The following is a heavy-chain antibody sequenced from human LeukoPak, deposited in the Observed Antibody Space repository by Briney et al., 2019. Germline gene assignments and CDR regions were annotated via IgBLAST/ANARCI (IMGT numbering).Heavy chain of an antibody. J-gene: IGHJ5*02. CDR2: IIPIFGTA. Sequence: SVKVSCKASGGTFSSYAISWVRQAPGQGLEWMGGIIPIFGTANYAQKFQGRVTITADKSTSTAYMELSSLRSEDTAVYYCAREQNLGYCSSTSCYENWFDPWGQGTLVTVSS. CDR3: AREQNLGYCSSTSCYENWFDP. V-gene: IGHV1-69*06. CDR1: GGTFSSYA. D-gene: IGHD2-2*01.